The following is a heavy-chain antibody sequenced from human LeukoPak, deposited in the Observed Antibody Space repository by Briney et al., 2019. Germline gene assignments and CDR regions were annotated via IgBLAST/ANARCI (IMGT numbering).Heavy chain of an antibody. CDR1: GFTFSSYA. V-gene: IGHV3-53*01. Sequence: PWGSLRLSCAASGFTFSSYAMSWVRQAPGKGLEWVSVIYTGGNIYYTDSVKGRFTISRDNSKNTLYLQMNSLRAEDTAVYYCARVPGDYGGNSHFDYWGQGTLVTVSS. D-gene: IGHD4-23*01. J-gene: IGHJ4*02. CDR3: ARVPGDYGGNSHFDY. CDR2: IYTGGNI.